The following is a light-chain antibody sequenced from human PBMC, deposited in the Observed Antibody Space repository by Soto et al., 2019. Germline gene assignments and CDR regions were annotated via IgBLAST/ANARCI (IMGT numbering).Light chain of an antibody. CDR3: QQLDNYPRT. J-gene: IGKJ1*01. V-gene: IGKV1-9*01. Sequence: QLTQSPSFLSASVGDRVTITCRASQGISSYLAWYQQKPGKTPKLLIYTASTLQSGVPSRFSGSGSGTEFTLTISSLQPEDFATYYCQQLDNYPRTFGQGTKVDIK. CDR2: TAS. CDR1: QGISSY.